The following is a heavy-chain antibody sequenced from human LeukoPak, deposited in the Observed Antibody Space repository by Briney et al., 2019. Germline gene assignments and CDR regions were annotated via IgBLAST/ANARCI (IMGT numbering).Heavy chain of an antibody. D-gene: IGHD3-3*01. V-gene: IGHV1-46*01. CDR1: GYTFTSYY. J-gene: IGHJ4*02. CDR3: ARSSVGFWSRHLGY. Sequence: GASVKVSCKASGYTFTSYYMNWVRQAPGQGLEWRGIINPSVGSTSYAQKVQGRVTMTRDMSTSTVYMELSSLRSEDTVVYYCARSSVGFWSRHLGYWGQGTLVSVSS. CDR2: INPSVGST.